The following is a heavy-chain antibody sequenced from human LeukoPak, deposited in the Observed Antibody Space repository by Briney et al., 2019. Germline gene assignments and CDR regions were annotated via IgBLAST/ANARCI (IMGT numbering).Heavy chain of an antibody. CDR1: GGTFSSYA. CDR3: ARDGAKIAAAGTFDY. Sequence: SVKVSCKASGGTFSSYAISWVRQAPGQGLEWMGGIIPIFGTANYAQKFQGRVTITAGKSTSTAYMELSSLRSEDTAVYYCARDGAKIAAAGTFDYWGQGTLVTVSS. CDR2: IIPIFGTA. J-gene: IGHJ4*02. D-gene: IGHD6-13*01. V-gene: IGHV1-69*06.